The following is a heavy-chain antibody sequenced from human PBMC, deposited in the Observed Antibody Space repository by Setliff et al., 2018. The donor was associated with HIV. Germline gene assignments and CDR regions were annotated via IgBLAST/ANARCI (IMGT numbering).Heavy chain of an antibody. CDR2: INVNSGGT. D-gene: IGHD2-2*01. CDR1: GYLFTGYY. CDR3: ARGPPIVVVPAALLTFDY. V-gene: IGHV1-2*02. Sequence: ASVKVSCKASGYLFTGYYMRWVRQAPGQGLEWMGWINVNSGGTKYAEKFRGRVTITADTSADTAYMELRSLRSDDTAVYYCARGPPIVVVPAALLTFDYWGQGTLVTVSS. J-gene: IGHJ4*02.